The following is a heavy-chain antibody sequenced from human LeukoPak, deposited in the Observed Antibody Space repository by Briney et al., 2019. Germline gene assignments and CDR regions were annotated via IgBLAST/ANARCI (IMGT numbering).Heavy chain of an antibody. CDR2: ISGSGGST. J-gene: IGHJ5*02. V-gene: IGHV3-23*01. Sequence: GGSLRLSCAASGFTFSSYGMSWVRQAPGKGLEWVSAISGSGGSTYYADSVKGRFTISRDNSKNTPYLQMNSLRAEDTAVYYCAKGIGSNWFDPWGQGTLVTVSS. D-gene: IGHD3-3*01. CDR1: GFTFSSYG. CDR3: AKGIGSNWFDP.